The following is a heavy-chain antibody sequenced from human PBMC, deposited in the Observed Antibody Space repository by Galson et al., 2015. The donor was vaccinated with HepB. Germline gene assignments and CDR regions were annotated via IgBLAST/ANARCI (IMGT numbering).Heavy chain of an antibody. V-gene: IGHV4-59*12. J-gene: IGHJ3*02. Sequence: TLSLTCTVSGGALSSYLWTWIRQPPGKGLEWVGYINSRGSTDYNPSLKSRVSISVDTSKKQFSLRLSSVTAADTALYFCATTTRSGGSLEAFESWGQGTMVTVSS. CDR1: GGALSSYL. CDR3: ATTTRSGGSLEAFES. CDR2: INSRGST. D-gene: IGHD2-15*01.